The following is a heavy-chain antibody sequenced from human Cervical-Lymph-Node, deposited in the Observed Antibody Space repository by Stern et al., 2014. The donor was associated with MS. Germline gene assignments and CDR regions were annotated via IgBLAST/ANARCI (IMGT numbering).Heavy chain of an antibody. CDR2: ISYDGTHK. Sequence: VQLGESGGGVVQPGRSLRLSCAASGFSFSDYGIHWVRQAPGKALEWVAVISYDGTHKYYTDSVKGRGTISRDNSKNTVYLEMNSLRSDDTAVYYCAKDLGGNAFDYWGQGTLVIVSS. CDR3: AKDLGGNAFDY. V-gene: IGHV3-30*18. D-gene: IGHD4-23*01. CDR1: GFSFSDYG. J-gene: IGHJ4*02.